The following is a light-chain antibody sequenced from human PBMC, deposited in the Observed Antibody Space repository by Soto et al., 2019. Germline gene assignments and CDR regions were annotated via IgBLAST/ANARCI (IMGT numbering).Light chain of an antibody. J-gene: IGKJ5*01. V-gene: IGKV1-9*01. CDR1: QGISQY. CDR3: QQLVDSPIT. Sequence: VTHSPSALSSSVGDRVTITCRASQGISQYVAWYQQKPGKAPKLLVYAAVVLQDAVPSRFFATVSGTEFSLTTTSLQPEDCATYYCQQLVDSPITFGQGTRLEV. CDR2: AAV.